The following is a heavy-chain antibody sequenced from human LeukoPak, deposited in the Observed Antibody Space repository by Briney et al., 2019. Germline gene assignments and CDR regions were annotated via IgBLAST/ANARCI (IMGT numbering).Heavy chain of an antibody. CDR1: GFTFSSYA. CDR3: TPGSYGSTVTTATGHWTEQ. V-gene: IGHV3-23*01. J-gene: IGHJ4*02. Sequence: PGGSLRLSCAASGFTFSSYAMSWVRQAPGKGLEWVSVISGSGGTTYYRDSVKGRFTVSRDNSKNTVYLQMNSLKTEDTAVYYCTPGSYGSTVTTATGHWTEQWGQGTLVTVSS. D-gene: IGHD4-17*01. CDR2: ISGSGGTT.